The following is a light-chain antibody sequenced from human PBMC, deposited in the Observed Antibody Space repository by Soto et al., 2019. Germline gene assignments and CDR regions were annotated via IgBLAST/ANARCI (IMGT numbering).Light chain of an antibody. CDR2: GAS. V-gene: IGKV3-15*01. CDR1: QTISSN. J-gene: IGKJ4*01. CDR3: QHYNNWLGT. Sequence: EIVMPQSPAPLSVSPGERASLSCRANQTISSNLAWYQQKPGQAPRLLIYGASTRATGIPARFSGSGSGTEFTLTISSLQSEDFTVYYCQHYNNWLGTFGGGTKVEIK.